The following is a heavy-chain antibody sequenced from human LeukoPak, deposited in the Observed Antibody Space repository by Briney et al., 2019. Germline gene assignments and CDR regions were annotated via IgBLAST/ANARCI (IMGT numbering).Heavy chain of an antibody. J-gene: IGHJ5*02. CDR1: GFTFDDYA. D-gene: IGHD5-24*01. V-gene: IGHV3-9*01. CDR3: AKDVGPGDGYNYNWFDP. CDR2: ISWNSGSI. Sequence: GRSLRLSCAASGFTFDDYAMHWVRQAPGKGLEWVSGISWNSGSIGYADSVKGRFTISRDNAKNSLYLQMNSLRAEDTALYYCAKDVGPGDGYNYNWFDPWGQGTLVTVSS.